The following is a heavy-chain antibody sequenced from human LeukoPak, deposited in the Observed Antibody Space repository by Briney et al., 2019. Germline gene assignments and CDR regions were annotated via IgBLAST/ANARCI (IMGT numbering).Heavy chain of an antibody. Sequence: ASVKVSCKASGYTFTSYDINWVRQATGQGLEWMGWMNPNSGNTGYAQKFQGRVTITRNTSISTAYMELSSLRSEDTAVYYCARAYYDFWSGPPYGSYMDVWGKGTTVTVSS. D-gene: IGHD3-3*01. CDR2: MNPNSGNT. CDR3: ARAYYDFWSGPPYGSYMDV. V-gene: IGHV1-8*03. CDR1: GYTFTSYD. J-gene: IGHJ6*03.